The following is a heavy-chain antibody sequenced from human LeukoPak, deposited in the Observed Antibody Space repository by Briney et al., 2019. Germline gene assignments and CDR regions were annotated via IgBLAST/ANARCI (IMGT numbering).Heavy chain of an antibody. CDR1: GFTFSTSA. CDR3: ARDPSLGGGWYSYMDI. Sequence: GGSLRLSCVASGFTFSTSAMNWVRQAPGKGLEWVSYLSSSSSAFNYADSVRGRFTVSRDNAKNSLFLQMNSLRAEDTAVYFCARDPSLGGGWYSYMDIWGKGTTVTVSS. J-gene: IGHJ6*03. V-gene: IGHV3-48*04. D-gene: IGHD6-19*01. CDR2: LSSSSSAF.